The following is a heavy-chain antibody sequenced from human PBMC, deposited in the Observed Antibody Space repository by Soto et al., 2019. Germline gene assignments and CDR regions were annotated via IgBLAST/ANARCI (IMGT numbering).Heavy chain of an antibody. J-gene: IGHJ5*02. CDR2: IYYSGST. CDR3: VRVERIAVPWLDL. V-gene: IGHV4-61*01. Sequence: SETLSLTCTVSGGSVSSGNYYWNWIRQPPGKGLEWIGYIYYSGSTYYNPSLKSRVTISVDTSKNQFSLKLTSVTAADTAVYSCVRVERIAVPWLDLWGQGALVTVSS. CDR1: GGSVSSGNYY. D-gene: IGHD6-19*01.